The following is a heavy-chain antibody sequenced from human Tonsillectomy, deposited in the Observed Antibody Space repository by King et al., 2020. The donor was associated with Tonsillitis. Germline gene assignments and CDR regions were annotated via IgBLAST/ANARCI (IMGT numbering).Heavy chain of an antibody. CDR3: AKDFTLIRGVVDAFDI. J-gene: IGHJ3*02. V-gene: IGHV3-23*04. Sequence: EVQLVESGGGLVQPGGSLRLSCAASGVTFSSYAMNWVLQAPGKGLDWVAVIRGSGGRTYYADSVKGRFTISRDNSKSNLYLQMNSLRGEDTAIYYCAKDFTLIRGVVDAFDIWGQGTMVTVSS. D-gene: IGHD3-10*01. CDR1: GVTFSSYA. CDR2: IRGSGGRT.